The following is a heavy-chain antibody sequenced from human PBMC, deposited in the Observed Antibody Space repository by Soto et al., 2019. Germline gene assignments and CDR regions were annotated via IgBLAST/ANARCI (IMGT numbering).Heavy chain of an antibody. CDR3: ARDTVVPAATDYYYYTDV. D-gene: IGHD2-2*01. CDR2: INPSGGST. CDR1: GDSFTSYY. Sequence: GTSVKLSCEACGDSFTSYYMHWVRQAPRQGLEWMGIINPSGGSTSYAQKFQGRVTMTRDTSTSTVYMELSSLRSEDTAVYYCARDTVVPAATDYYYYTDVWGKGTTVTVSS. J-gene: IGHJ6*03. V-gene: IGHV1-46*03.